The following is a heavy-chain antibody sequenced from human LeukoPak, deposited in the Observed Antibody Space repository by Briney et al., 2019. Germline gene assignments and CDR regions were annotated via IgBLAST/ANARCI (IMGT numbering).Heavy chain of an antibody. J-gene: IGHJ4*02. CDR3: ARERYYTSGSVHNRIDY. CDR1: GYTFTGYY. Sequence: ASVKVSCKASGYTFTGYYMHWVRQAPGQGLEWMGWINPNSGGTNYAQKFQGRVTMTRDTSISTAYMELSRLRSDDTAVYYCARERYYTSGSVHNRIDYWGQGTLVTVPS. D-gene: IGHD3-10*01. V-gene: IGHV1-2*02. CDR2: INPNSGGT.